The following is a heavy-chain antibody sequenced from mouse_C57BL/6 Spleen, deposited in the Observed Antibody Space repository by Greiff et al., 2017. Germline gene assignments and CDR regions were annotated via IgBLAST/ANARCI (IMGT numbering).Heavy chain of an antibody. Sequence: VQLQESGPELVKPGASVKISCKASGYTFTDYYINWVKQRPGQGLEWIGWMYPGSGNTKYNEKFKGKATLTVDTSSSTAYMQLSSLTSEDSAVYYCARERNAMDYWGQGTSVTVSS. V-gene: IGHV1-84*01. CDR2: MYPGSGNT. CDR3: ARERNAMDY. J-gene: IGHJ4*01. CDR1: GYTFTDYY.